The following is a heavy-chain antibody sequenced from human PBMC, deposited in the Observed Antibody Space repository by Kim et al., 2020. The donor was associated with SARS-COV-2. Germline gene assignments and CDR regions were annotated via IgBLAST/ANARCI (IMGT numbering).Heavy chain of an antibody. CDR2: IYYSGST. CDR3: ARSPPSSSWPFDY. CDR1: GGSISSSSYY. V-gene: IGHV4-39*01. D-gene: IGHD6-13*01. Sequence: SETLSLTCTVSGGSISSSSYYWGWIRQPPGKGLEWIGSIYYSGSTYYNPSLKSRVTISVDTSKNQFSLKLSSVTAADTAVYYCARSPPSSSWPFDYWGQG. J-gene: IGHJ4*02.